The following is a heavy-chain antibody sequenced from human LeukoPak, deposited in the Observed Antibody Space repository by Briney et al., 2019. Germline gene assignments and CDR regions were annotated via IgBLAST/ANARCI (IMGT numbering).Heavy chain of an antibody. CDR1: GFTFSGSA. V-gene: IGHV3-73*01. Sequence: GGSLRLSCAASGFTFSGSAMHWVRQASGKGLEWVGRIRSKANSYATAYAASVKGRFTISRDDSKNTAYLQMNSLKTEGTAVYYCTRHGYAPFDYWGQGTLVTVSS. CDR3: TRHGYAPFDY. CDR2: IRSKANSYAT. J-gene: IGHJ4*02. D-gene: IGHD5-12*01.